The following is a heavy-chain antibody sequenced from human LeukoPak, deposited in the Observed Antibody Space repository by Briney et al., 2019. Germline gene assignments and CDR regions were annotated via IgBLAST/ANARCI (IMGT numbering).Heavy chain of an antibody. CDR3: ARLSSHYGDYKVDP. Sequence: ASVKVSCKASGYSFTAYYMHWVRQAPGQGLEWMGWMNPHSGKTGYAQNFQGRVTMTRDTSISTAYMELSSLRSEDTAVYYFARLSSHYGDYKVDPWGQGTLVTVSS. CDR2: MNPHSGKT. V-gene: IGHV1-8*02. J-gene: IGHJ5*02. D-gene: IGHD4-17*01. CDR1: GYSFTAYY.